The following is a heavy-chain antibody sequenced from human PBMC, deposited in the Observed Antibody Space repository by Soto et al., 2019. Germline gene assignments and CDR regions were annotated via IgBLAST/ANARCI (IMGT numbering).Heavy chain of an antibody. V-gene: IGHV1-69*13. Sequence: SVKVSCKASGGTFSSYAISWVRQAPGQGLEWMGGIIPIFGTANYAQKFQGRVTITADESTSTAYMELSSLRSEDTAVYYCARDFGGAAASDYWGQGTLVTVSS. D-gene: IGHD6-13*01. CDR1: GGTFSSYA. J-gene: IGHJ4*02. CDR3: ARDFGGAAASDY. CDR2: IIPIFGTA.